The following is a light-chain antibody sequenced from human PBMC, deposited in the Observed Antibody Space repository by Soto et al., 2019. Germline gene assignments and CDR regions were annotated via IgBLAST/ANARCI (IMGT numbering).Light chain of an antibody. CDR2: QDS. J-gene: IGLJ2*01. V-gene: IGLV3-1*01. CDR1: KLGDKY. Sequence: SYELTQPPSVSLSPGHTASITCSGDKLGDKYACWYQQKPGQSPVLVIYQDSKRPSGIPERFSGSNSGNTATLTISGTQAMDEADYYCQAWDSSTVVFGGGTQLTVL. CDR3: QAWDSSTVV.